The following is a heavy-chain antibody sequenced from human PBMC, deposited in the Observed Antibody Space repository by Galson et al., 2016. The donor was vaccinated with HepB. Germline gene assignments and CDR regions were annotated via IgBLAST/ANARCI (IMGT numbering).Heavy chain of an antibody. D-gene: IGHD6-19*01. J-gene: IGHJ6*02. CDR2: IVPILGMS. CDR3: ARDAVAVAGTLHFYFYGMDV. Sequence: SVKVSCKASGGTFSSYAFSWVRQAPGQGLEWMGRIVPILGMSNYAQKFQGRVTITADKSTSTVNMELSSLRSEDTAVYYCARDAVAVAGTLHFYFYGMDVWGQGTTVTVSS. CDR1: GGTFSSYA. V-gene: IGHV1-69*04.